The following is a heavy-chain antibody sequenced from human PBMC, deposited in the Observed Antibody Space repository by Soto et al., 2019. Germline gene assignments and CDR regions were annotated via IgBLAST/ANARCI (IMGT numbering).Heavy chain of an antibody. V-gene: IGHV3-23*01. CDR3: AYSSGWMDAFDT. J-gene: IGHJ3*01. Sequence: EVQLLESGGGLVQPGGSLRLSCAGSGFNFQNYDMSWVRQAPGKGLEWVSGISRGGDDTYYADSVKGRFIISRDNSNNTLYLPIPSLRGDDTALFYWAYSSGWMDAFDTWGQGTMVTVST. CDR1: GFNFQNYD. D-gene: IGHD6-19*01. CDR2: ISRGGDDT.